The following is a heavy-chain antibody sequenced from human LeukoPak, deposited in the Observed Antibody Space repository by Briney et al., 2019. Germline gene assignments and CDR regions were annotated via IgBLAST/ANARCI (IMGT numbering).Heavy chain of an antibody. J-gene: IGHJ4*02. Sequence: PGGPLRLSCAASGFTVSSTYMSWVRQAPGKGLEWVSVIYKDGKIYYIDSVKGRFTISRDTSKNTLYLQMNSLRVEDTAVYYCASRHCSGGDCYFAGADPFDHWGQGTLVTVSS. CDR1: GFTVSSTY. D-gene: IGHD2-21*01. CDR2: IYKDGKI. CDR3: ASRHCSGGDCYFAGADPFDH. V-gene: IGHV3-53*01.